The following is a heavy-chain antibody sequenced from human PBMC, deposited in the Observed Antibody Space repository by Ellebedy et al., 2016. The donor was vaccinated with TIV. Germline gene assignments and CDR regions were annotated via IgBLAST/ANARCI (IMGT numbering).Heavy chain of an antibody. CDR3: ATNRHVDRGECRDY. CDR2: IWYDGGNK. Sequence: GESLKISCEASGFIFSNFGMHWVRQFPGKGLEWAAFIWYDGGNKYYVASVKGRFNISRDNSKNTLYLQMNNLGGEDTAGYYCATNRHVDRGECRDYWGQGVLVSVSS. V-gene: IGHV3-30*02. J-gene: IGHJ4*02. D-gene: IGHD2-21*01. CDR1: GFIFSNFG.